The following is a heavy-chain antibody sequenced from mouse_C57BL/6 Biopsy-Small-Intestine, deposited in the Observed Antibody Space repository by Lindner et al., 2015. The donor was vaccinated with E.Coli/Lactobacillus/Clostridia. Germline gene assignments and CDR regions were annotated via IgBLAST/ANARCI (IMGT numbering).Heavy chain of an antibody. D-gene: IGHD3-2*02. J-gene: IGHJ2*01. CDR3: ARPTQATYFDY. CDR2: INPNNGGT. Sequence: VQLQESGPELVKPGASVKMSCKASGYTFTDYNMHWVKQSHGKSLEWIGYINPNNGGTSYNQKFKGKATLTVNKSSSTAYMELRSLTSEDSAVYYCARPTQATYFDYWGQGTTLTVSS. V-gene: IGHV1-22*01. CDR1: GYTFTDYN.